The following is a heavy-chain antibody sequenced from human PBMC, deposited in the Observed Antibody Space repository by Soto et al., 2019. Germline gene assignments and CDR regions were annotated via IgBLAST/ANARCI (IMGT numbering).Heavy chain of an antibody. D-gene: IGHD5-12*01. J-gene: IGHJ4*02. Sequence: EVQLVESGGGLVKPGGSLRLSCAASGFTFSSYSMNWVRQAPGKGLEWVSSISSSSSYIYYAGSVKGRFTISRDNAKNSLYLQMNRRRAENTAVYYCARDIGADGYNYWGQGTLVTVSS. V-gene: IGHV3-21*01. CDR3: ARDIGADGYNY. CDR1: GFTFSSYS. CDR2: ISSSSSYI.